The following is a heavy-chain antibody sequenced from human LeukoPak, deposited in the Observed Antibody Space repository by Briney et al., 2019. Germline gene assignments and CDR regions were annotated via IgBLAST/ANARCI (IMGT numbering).Heavy chain of an antibody. Sequence: GGSLRLSCAASGFTLSSYAMSWVRQAPGKGLEWVSAIGGSGGSTYYADSVKGRFTISRDNSKNTLYLQMNSLRAEDTAVYYCAKDDGSGCGYFDYWGQGTLVTVSS. J-gene: IGHJ4*02. V-gene: IGHV3-23*01. D-gene: IGHD3-10*01. CDR3: AKDDGSGCGYFDY. CDR2: IGGSGGST. CDR1: GFTLSSYA.